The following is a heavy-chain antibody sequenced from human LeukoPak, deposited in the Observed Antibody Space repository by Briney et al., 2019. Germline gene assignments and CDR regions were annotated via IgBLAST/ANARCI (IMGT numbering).Heavy chain of an antibody. V-gene: IGHV3-23*01. D-gene: IGHD4-11*01. CDR3: AKDASTVTTFDRGYYFDY. CDR1: GFTFSSYA. Sequence: GGSLRLSCAASGFTFSSYAMCWVRQAPGKGLEWVSAISGSGGSTYYADSVKGRFTISRDNSKNTLYLQMNSLRAEDTAVYYCAKDASTVTTFDRGYYFDYWGRGTLVTVSS. J-gene: IGHJ4*02. CDR2: ISGSGGST.